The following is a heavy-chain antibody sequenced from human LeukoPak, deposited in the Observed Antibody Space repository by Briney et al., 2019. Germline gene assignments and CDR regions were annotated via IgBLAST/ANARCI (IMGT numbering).Heavy chain of an antibody. CDR1: GFTFSLYS. CDR2: ISYDGSNK. J-gene: IGHJ4*02. CDR3: AKDTGPENSYGDY. Sequence: GGSLRLSCAASGFTFSLYSMNWVRQAPGKGLEWVAVISYDGSNKYYADSVKGRFTISRDNSKNTLYLQMNSLRAEDTAVYYCAKDTGPENSYGDYWGQGTLVTVSS. V-gene: IGHV3-30*18. D-gene: IGHD5-18*01.